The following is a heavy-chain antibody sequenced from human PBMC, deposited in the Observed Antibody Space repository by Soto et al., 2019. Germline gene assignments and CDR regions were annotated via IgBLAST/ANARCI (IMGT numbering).Heavy chain of an antibody. D-gene: IGHD2-2*01. CDR2: IYYSGST. CDR1: GGSISSGGYY. CDR3: ASTTVPFCSSTSCQIYYYYYYYMDV. Sequence: SETLSLTCTVSGGSISSGGYYWSWIRQHPGKGLEWIGYIYYSGSTYYSPSLKSRVTISVDTSKNQFSLKLSSVTAADTAVYYCASTTVPFCSSTSCQIYYYYYYYMDVWGKGTTVTVSS. V-gene: IGHV4-31*03. J-gene: IGHJ6*03.